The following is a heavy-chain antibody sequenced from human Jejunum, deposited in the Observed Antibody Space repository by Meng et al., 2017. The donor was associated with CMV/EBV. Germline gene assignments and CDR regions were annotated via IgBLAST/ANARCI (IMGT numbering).Heavy chain of an antibody. V-gene: IGHV3-13*01. Sequence: FSASRFTFRPYHLHWVRQATGRGLEWVSGIGTVGDTYYPDSVKGRFTISREHAKNSLYLQMNSLRAGDTTVYYCARDGGLGAFDIWGQGTMVTVSS. CDR1: RFTFRPYH. CDR2: IGTVGDT. J-gene: IGHJ3*02. D-gene: IGHD3-16*01. CDR3: ARDGGLGAFDI.